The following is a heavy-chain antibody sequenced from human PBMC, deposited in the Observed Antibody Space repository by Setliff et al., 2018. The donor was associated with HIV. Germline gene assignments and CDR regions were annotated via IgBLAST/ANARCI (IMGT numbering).Heavy chain of an antibody. CDR3: TRAHTISRGDDYYEY. CDR1: GFTFKSYA. CDR2: IWYDGSNK. D-gene: IGHD5-12*01. Sequence: GGSLRLSCAASGFTFKSYAMNWVRQAPGKGLEWVAVIWYDGSNKYYADSVKGRFTISRDNSKNTVYLQMSSLKSEDTAVYYCTRAHTISRGDDYYEYWGQGTQVTVSS. J-gene: IGHJ4*02. V-gene: IGHV3-33*01.